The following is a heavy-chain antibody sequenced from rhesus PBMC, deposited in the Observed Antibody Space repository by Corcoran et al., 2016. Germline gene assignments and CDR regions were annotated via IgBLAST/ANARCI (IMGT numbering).Heavy chain of an antibody. CDR1: GYSISSGYG. CDR2: IYSGSGSS. J-gene: IGHJ4*01. D-gene: IGHD2-15*01. CDR3: ARVRETALSS. Sequence: QVQLQESGPGLVKPLETVSLTCAAFGYSISSGYGWGWIRQPPGKGLEWIGRIYSGSGSSYYNPSPKHRVTVSKEQSKNLFSLKLNSMTAAGTAVYDCARVRETALSSWGQGVLVAVSS. V-gene: IGHV4-127*01.